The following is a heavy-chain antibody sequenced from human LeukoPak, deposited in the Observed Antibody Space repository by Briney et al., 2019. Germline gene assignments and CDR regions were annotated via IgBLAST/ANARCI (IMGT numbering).Heavy chain of an antibody. V-gene: IGHV3-33*01. D-gene: IGHD2-2*03. CDR2: IWYDGSNK. CDR3: ARDWQWIGHGMDV. CDR1: GFTFSSYG. J-gene: IGHJ6*02. Sequence: GGSLRLSCAASGFTFSSYGMHWDRQATGKGLEWVAVIWYDGSNKYYADSVKGRFTISRDNSKNTLSLQMNSLRAEDTAVYYCARDWQWIGHGMDVWGQGATVTVSS.